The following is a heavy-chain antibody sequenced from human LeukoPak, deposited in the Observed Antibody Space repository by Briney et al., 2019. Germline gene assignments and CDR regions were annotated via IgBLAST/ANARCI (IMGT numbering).Heavy chain of an antibody. D-gene: IGHD1-26*01. Sequence: GGSLRLSCAASGFTFSSYAMSWVRQAPGKGLEWVSAISGSGGSTYYADSVKGRFTISRDNSKNTLYLQMNSLRAEDTAVYYCAKVLPTAASRYYYYGMDVWGQGTTVTVSS. J-gene: IGHJ6*02. CDR2: ISGSGGST. V-gene: IGHV3-23*01. CDR1: GFTFSSYA. CDR3: AKVLPTAASRYYYYGMDV.